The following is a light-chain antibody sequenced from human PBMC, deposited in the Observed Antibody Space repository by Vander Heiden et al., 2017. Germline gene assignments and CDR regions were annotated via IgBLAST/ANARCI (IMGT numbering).Light chain of an antibody. CDR2: LAS. V-gene: IGKV2-28*01. CDR1: QRPLHSNGYNY. J-gene: IGKJ2*01. Sequence: DIVMTQSPLSLPVTPGEAASISCRSSQRPLHSNGYNYLAWYLQKPGQSPQVLIYLASKRASGVPDRFSGSGSGTEFTLEISRVEAEDVGIYYCIQGLQTPYTFGQGTKLEIK. CDR3: IQGLQTPYT.